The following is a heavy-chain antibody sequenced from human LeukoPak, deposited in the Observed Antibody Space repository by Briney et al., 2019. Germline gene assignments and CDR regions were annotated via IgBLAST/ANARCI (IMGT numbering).Heavy chain of an antibody. V-gene: IGHV3-7*01. CDR1: GFSFSRYW. D-gene: IGHD2-8*01. CDR3: ARGPTNGQAFDY. J-gene: IGHJ4*02. Sequence: TGGSLRLSCAASGFSFSRYWMSWVRQAPGKGLEWVASIREDGSEKTSVDSVKGRFTISRDNAKNSLYLQMDSLRAEDTAVYYCARGPTNGQAFDYWGQGTLVSVSS. CDR2: IREDGSEK.